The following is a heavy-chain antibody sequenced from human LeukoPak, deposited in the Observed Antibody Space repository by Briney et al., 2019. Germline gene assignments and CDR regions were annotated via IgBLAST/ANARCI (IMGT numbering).Heavy chain of an antibody. CDR1: GGTFSSYA. J-gene: IGHJ6*03. Sequence: AASVKVSCRASGGTFSSYAISWVRQAPGQGLEWMGGIIPIFGTANYAQKFQGRVTITADESTSTAYMELSSLRSEDTAVYYCARDDIAARPAQYYYYYYYMDVWGKGTTVTVSS. D-gene: IGHD6-6*01. CDR2: IIPIFGTA. V-gene: IGHV1-69*13. CDR3: ARDDIAARPAQYYYYYYYMDV.